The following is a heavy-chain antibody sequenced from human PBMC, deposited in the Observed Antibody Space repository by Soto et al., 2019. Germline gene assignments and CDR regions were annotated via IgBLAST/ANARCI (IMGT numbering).Heavy chain of an antibody. CDR3: ARDERMITFGGVIVGADY. CDR2: ISSSSSTI. J-gene: IGHJ4*02. V-gene: IGHV3-48*01. Sequence: GGSLRLSCAASGFTFSSYSMNWVRQAPGKGLEWVSYISSSSSTIYYADSVKGRFTISRDNAKNSLYLQMNSLRAEDTAVYYCARDERMITFGGVIVGADYWGQGTLVTVSS. CDR1: GFTFSSYS. D-gene: IGHD3-16*02.